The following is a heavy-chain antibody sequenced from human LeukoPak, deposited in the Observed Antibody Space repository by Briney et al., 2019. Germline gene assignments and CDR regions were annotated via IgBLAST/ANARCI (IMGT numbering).Heavy chain of an antibody. CDR1: GYTFTSYY. V-gene: IGHV1-46*01. J-gene: IGHJ4*02. D-gene: IGHD3-9*01. Sequence: ASVKVSCKASGYTFTSYYMHWVRQAPGQGLEWMGIINPSGGSTSYAQKFQGRVTMTRDMSTSTVYMELSSLRSEDTAVYDCARYPSERDVLRCFDWSARGGYFDYWGQGTLVTVSS. CDR2: INPSGGST. CDR3: ARYPSERDVLRCFDWSARGGYFDY.